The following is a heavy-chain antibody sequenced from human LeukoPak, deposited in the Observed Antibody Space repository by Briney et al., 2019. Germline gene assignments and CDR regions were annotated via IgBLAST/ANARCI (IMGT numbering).Heavy chain of an antibody. D-gene: IGHD3-22*01. Sequence: PLETLSLTCTVSGGSISSHYWSWIRQPPGKGLEWIGYIYYSGSTNYNPSLKSRVTISVDTSKNQFSLKLSSVTAADTAVYYCARDPGSGYYGGWFDPWGQGTLVTVSS. V-gene: IGHV4-59*11. CDR1: GGSISSHY. CDR2: IYYSGST. CDR3: ARDPGSGYYGGWFDP. J-gene: IGHJ5*02.